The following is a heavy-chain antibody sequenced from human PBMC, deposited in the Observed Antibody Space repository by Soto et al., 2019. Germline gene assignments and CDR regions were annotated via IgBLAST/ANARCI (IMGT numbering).Heavy chain of an antibody. J-gene: IGHJ6*02. Sequence: GGSLRLSCAASGFTFSSYSMNWVRQAPGKGLEWVSSISSSSSYIYYADSVKGRFTISRDNAKNSLYLQMNSLRAEDTAVYYCARGSTAMHNPYCMDGWGQGPTVNVSS. D-gene: IGHD5-18*01. CDR3: ARGSTAMHNPYCMDG. CDR1: GFTFSSYS. V-gene: IGHV3-21*01. CDR2: ISSSSSYI.